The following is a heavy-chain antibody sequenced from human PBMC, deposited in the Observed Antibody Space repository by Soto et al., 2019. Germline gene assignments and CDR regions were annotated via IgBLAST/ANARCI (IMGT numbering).Heavy chain of an antibody. D-gene: IGHD6-13*01. CDR2: IYYSGST. V-gene: IGHV4-59*08. CDR1: GGSITSYY. Sequence: PSETLSLTCTVSGGSITSYYWSWILQTPGKGLEWIGYIYYSGSTNYNPSLKSRVTISVDTSKNQFSLKLSSVTAADTAVYYCARLARIAAAGTIAWFDPWGQGTLVTVS. CDR3: ARLARIAAAGTIAWFDP. J-gene: IGHJ5*02.